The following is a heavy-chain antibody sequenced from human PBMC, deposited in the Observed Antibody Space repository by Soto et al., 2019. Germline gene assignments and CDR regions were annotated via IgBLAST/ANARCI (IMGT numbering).Heavy chain of an antibody. CDR3: ARRPVKPPIAGAGTPHNWFDP. CDR1: GFTFSSYS. Sequence: GGSLRLSCAASGFTFSSYSMNWVRQAPGKGLEWVSSISSSSSYIYYADSVKGRFTISRDNAKNSLYLQMNSLRAEDKAVYYCARRPVKPPIAGAGTPHNWFDPWGQGTLVTVSS. J-gene: IGHJ5*02. D-gene: IGHD6-19*01. CDR2: ISSSSSYI. V-gene: IGHV3-21*01.